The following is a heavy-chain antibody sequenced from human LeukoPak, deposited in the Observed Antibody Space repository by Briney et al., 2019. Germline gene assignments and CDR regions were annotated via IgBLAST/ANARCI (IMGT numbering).Heavy chain of an antibody. CDR1: GFTFTSYW. V-gene: IGHV3-23*01. J-gene: IGHJ4*02. D-gene: IGHD1-26*01. Sequence: GGSLRLSCAGSGFTFTSYWMHWVRQPPGKGLEWVSAISGSGGSTYYADSVKGRFTISRDNSKNTLYLQMNSLRAEDTAVYYCAKGGSSLYFFDYWGQGTLVTVSS. CDR3: AKGGSSLYFFDY. CDR2: ISGSGGST.